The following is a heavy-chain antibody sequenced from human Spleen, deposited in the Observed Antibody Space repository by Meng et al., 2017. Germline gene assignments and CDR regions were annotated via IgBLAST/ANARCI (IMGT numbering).Heavy chain of an antibody. J-gene: IGHJ3*01. D-gene: IGHD1-7*01. Sequence: GGSLRLSCTASGFTFDDYGMSWVRQAPGKGLEWVSNINWNGGSIGYAESVKGRFTISRDNAKNTLYLQMNSLTAEDAALYYCSGSKLHDSFDLWGQGTVVTVSS. CDR2: INWNGGSI. V-gene: IGHV3-20*04. CDR1: GFTFDDYG. CDR3: SGSKLHDSFDL.